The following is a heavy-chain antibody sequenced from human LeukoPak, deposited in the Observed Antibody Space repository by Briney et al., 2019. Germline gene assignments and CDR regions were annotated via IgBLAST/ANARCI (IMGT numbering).Heavy chain of an antibody. J-gene: IGHJ4*02. V-gene: IGHV4-34*01. CDR1: GGSFSGYY. D-gene: IGHD3-22*01. CDR2: INHSGST. CDR3: ARRGDYYDSSGLNY. Sequence: SSETLSLTCAVYGGSFSGYYWSWIRQPPGKGLEWIGEINHSGSTNYNPSLKSRVTISVDTSKNQFSLKLSSVTAADTAAYYCARRGDYYDSSGLNYWGQGTLVTVSS.